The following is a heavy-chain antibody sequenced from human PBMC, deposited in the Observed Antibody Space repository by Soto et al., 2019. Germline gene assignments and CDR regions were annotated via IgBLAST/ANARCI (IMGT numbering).Heavy chain of an antibody. CDR2: ISGSGGST. CDR1: GFTFSSYA. Sequence: GGSLRLSCAASGFTFSSYAMSWVRQAPGKGLEWVSAISGSGGSTYYADSVKGRFTISRDNSKNTLYLQMNSLRAEDTAVYYCAKDLSLGSSGWSRQPLDPWGQGTLVTVYS. CDR3: AKDLSLGSSGWSRQPLDP. V-gene: IGHV3-23*01. D-gene: IGHD6-19*01. J-gene: IGHJ5*02.